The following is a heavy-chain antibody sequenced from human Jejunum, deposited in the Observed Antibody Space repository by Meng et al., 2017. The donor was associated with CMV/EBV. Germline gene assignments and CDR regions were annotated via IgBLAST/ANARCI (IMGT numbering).Heavy chain of an antibody. D-gene: IGHD3-9*01. CDR1: GFTVSSKY. Sequence: VRLVWSGGGLCQPGGSLRLSCAASGFTVSSKYMRWVRQAPGKGLEWVSVIYSGGSTYYADSVKGRFTIPRDNSKNTLYLQMNSLRAEDTAVYYCARERDTSGYILAYWGQGTLVTVFS. CDR3: ARERDTSGYILAY. V-gene: IGHV3-66*01. CDR2: IYSGGST. J-gene: IGHJ4*02.